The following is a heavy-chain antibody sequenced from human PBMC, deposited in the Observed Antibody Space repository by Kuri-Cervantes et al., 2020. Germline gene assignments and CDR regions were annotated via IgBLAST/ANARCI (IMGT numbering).Heavy chain of an antibody. Sequence: GESLKISCTASGFTFKNYPMNWVRQAPGKGLEWLSNIRDDGDTTSYADSVKGRFTVSRDNAKNSLYLQMNSLRAEDTAVYYCASQPGRLYYFDYWGQGTLVTVSS. CDR3: ASQPGRLYYFDY. CDR1: GFTFKNYP. J-gene: IGHJ4*02. V-gene: IGHV3-48*04. CDR2: IRDDGDTT.